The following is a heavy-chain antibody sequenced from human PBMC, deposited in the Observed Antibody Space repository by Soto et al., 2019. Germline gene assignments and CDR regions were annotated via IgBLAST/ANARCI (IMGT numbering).Heavy chain of an antibody. CDR2: MNPNSGNT. CDR1: GYTFTSYD. Sequence: ASVKVSYKASGYTFTSYDINWVRQATGQGLEWMGWMNPNSGNTGYAQKFQGRVTMTRNTSISTAYMELRSLRSEDTAVYYCARGPAAIPFYYYYYMDVWGKGTTVTVSS. CDR3: ARGPAAIPFYYYYYMDV. J-gene: IGHJ6*03. V-gene: IGHV1-8*01. D-gene: IGHD2-2*01.